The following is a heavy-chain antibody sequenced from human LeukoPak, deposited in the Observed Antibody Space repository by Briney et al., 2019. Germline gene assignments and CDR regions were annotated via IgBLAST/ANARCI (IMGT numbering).Heavy chain of an antibody. V-gene: IGHV4-4*07. Sequence: SETLSLTCTVSGGSISSYYWSWIRQPAGKGLEWIGRIYTSGSTNYNPSLESRVTMSVDTSKNQFSLKLSSVTAADTAVYYCAREPTYCGGDCYSEFDYWGQGTLVTVSS. CDR1: GGSISSYY. D-gene: IGHD2-21*02. J-gene: IGHJ4*02. CDR3: AREPTYCGGDCYSEFDY. CDR2: IYTSGST.